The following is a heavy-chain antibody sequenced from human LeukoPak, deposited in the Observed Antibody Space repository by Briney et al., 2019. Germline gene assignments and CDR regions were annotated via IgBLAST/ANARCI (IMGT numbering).Heavy chain of an antibody. Sequence: PGGSLRLSCAASGFTFSSYGMHWVRQAPGKGLEWVGRIKSKTDGGTTDYAAPVKGRFTISRDDSKNTLYLQMNSLKAEDTAVYYCTTGIIAAAGGDYWGQGTLVTVSS. CDR2: IKSKTDGGTT. CDR3: TTGIIAAAGGDY. V-gene: IGHV3-15*01. D-gene: IGHD6-13*01. J-gene: IGHJ4*02. CDR1: GFTFSSYG.